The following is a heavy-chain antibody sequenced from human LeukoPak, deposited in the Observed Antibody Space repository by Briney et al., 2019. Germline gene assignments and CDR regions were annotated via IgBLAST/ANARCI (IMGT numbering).Heavy chain of an antibody. D-gene: IGHD6-19*01. V-gene: IGHV3-9*01. J-gene: IGHJ5*02. CDR3: AKVGGWNNWFDP. CDR1: GFTFDDHA. CDR2: ISWNSGSI. Sequence: SLRLSCAASGFTFDDHAMHWVRQAPGKGLEWVSGISWNSGSIGYADSVKGRFTISRDNAKNSLYLQMNSLRAEDTALYYCAKVGGWNNWFDPWGQGTLVTVSS.